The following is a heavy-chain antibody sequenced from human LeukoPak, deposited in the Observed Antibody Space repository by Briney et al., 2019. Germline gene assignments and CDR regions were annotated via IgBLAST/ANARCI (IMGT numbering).Heavy chain of an antibody. Sequence: SETLSLTCTVSGGSISSYYWNWIRQPPGRGLDWIGYIYYSGSTNYNPSLKSRVTISVDTSKNQFSLKLSSVTAADTAVYYCARHKQGLFDPWGQGTLVTVSS. V-gene: IGHV4-59*08. CDR1: GGSISSYY. CDR2: IYYSGST. J-gene: IGHJ5*02. CDR3: ARHKQGLFDP. D-gene: IGHD6-13*01.